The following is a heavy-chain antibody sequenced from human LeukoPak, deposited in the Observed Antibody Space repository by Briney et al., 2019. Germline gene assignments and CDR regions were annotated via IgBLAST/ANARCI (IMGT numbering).Heavy chain of an antibody. CDR1: GFTFSSYW. CDR3: AKDCYMSGVGATTFDY. CDR2: INGDGNST. Sequence: GGSLRLSCAASGFTFSSYWMHWVRQAPGKGLVWVSRINGDGNSTNYADSVKGRFTISRDNSKNTLYLQMNSLRAEDTAVYYCAKDCYMSGVGATTFDYWGQGTLVTVSS. J-gene: IGHJ4*02. V-gene: IGHV3-74*01. D-gene: IGHD1-26*01.